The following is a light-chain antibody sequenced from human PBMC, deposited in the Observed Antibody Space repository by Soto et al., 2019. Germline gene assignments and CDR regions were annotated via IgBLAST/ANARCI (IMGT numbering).Light chain of an antibody. CDR1: TSDFGFYNY. CDR3: NSYTTSRTYV. V-gene: IGLV2-14*01. CDR2: DVT. Sequence: QSALTQPASVSGSPGQSITISCTGTTSDFGFYNYVSWYQQHPGKAPKLMLFDVTNRPSGVSNRFSGSKSGNTASLTISGLQAEDEADYYCNSYTTSRTYVFGTGTKLTVL. J-gene: IGLJ1*01.